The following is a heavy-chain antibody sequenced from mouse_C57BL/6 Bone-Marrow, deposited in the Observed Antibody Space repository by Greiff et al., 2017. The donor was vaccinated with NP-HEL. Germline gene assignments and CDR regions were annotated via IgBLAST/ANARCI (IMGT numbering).Heavy chain of an antibody. J-gene: IGHJ2*01. Sequence: QVTLKVSGPGKLQSSQTPSLSCSFSGFSLSTSGMGVSWIPYPSGKRLGWLAHFYWDDDPRSIPSLKRRLTISKDPSRNQVFLKLTSVETADTATSSCARSFELTGTSYYFGSWGDCCTPTV. V-gene: IGHV8-12*01. D-gene: IGHD4-1*01. CDR3: ARSFELTGTSYYFGS. CDR2: FYWDDDP. CDR1: GFSLSTSGMG.